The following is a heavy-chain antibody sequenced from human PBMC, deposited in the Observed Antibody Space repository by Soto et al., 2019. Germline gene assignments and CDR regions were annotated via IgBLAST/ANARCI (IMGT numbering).Heavy chain of an antibody. CDR1: GGPISSSNW. D-gene: IGHD3-9*01. CDR2: IYHSGST. CDR3: ARLDYDILTGYLYYFDY. Sequence: QVQLQESGPGLVKPSGTLSLTCAVSGGPISSSNWWSWVRQPPGKGLEWIGEIYHSGSTNYNPSLKSRVTISVDKSKNQFSLKLSSVTAADTAVYYCARLDYDILTGYLYYFDYWGQGTLVTVSS. J-gene: IGHJ4*02. V-gene: IGHV4-4*02.